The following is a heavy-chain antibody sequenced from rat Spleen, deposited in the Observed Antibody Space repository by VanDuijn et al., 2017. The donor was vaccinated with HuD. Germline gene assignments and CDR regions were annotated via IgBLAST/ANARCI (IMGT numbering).Heavy chain of an antibody. D-gene: IGHD1-2*01. CDR1: GFTFSDYY. Sequence: EVQLVESDGGLVQPGRSLKLSCAASGFTFSDYYMAWVRQAPTKGLEWVASVSPSGGSTYYRDSVKGRFTISRDNAKSTLYLQMDSLRSEDTATYYCATRTTIALFAYWGQGTLVTVSS. CDR2: VSPSGGST. V-gene: IGHV5-20*01. J-gene: IGHJ3*01. CDR3: ATRTTIALFAY.